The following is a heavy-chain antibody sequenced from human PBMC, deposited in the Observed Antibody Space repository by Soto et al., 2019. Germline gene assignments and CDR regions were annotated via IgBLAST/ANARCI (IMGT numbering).Heavy chain of an antibody. V-gene: IGHV4-34*01. CDR1: GGSFSGYY. CDR2: INHSGST. D-gene: IGHD6-19*01. Sequence: PSETLSLTCAVYGGSFSGYYWSWIRQPPGKGLEWIGEINHSGSTNYNPSLKSRVTISVDTSKNQFSLKLSSVTAADTAVYYCARGVAGGFYYYYGMDVWGQGTTVTVSS. CDR3: ARGVAGGFYYYYGMDV. J-gene: IGHJ6*02.